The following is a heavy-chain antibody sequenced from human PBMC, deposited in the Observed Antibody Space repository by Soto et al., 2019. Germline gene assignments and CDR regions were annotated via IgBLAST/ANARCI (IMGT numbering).Heavy chain of an antibody. V-gene: IGHV3-30-3*01. CDR1: GFTFSSYA. J-gene: IGHJ4*02. D-gene: IGHD1-1*01. CDR3: ARETEALDY. CDR2: ISYDGSKK. Sequence: GGSLRLSCAASGFTFSSYAMHWVRQAPGKGLEWVTVISYDGSKKYYADSVKGRFTISRDSSKNTLYLQMNSLRAEDTAVYYCARETEALDYWGQGTLVTVSS.